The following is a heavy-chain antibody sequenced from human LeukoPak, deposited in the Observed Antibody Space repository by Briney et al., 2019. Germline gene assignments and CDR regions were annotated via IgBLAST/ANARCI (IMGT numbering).Heavy chain of an antibody. CDR2: MKQDGSQK. Sequence: GGSLRLSCAASGFTFSTYWMTWVRQAPGKGLEWVANMKQDGSQKKYADSVKGRFTISRDNAKNTLYLQMNSLRAEDTAVYYCATTYCSGGSCSLHRDYYYMDVWGKGTTVTISS. J-gene: IGHJ6*03. D-gene: IGHD2-15*01. CDR3: ATTYCSGGSCSLHRDYYYMDV. V-gene: IGHV3-7*03. CDR1: GFTFSTYW.